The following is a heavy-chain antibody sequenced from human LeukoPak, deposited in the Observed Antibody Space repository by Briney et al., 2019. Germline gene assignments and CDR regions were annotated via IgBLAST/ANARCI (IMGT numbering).Heavy chain of an antibody. CDR3: TAGFSYGERLFDY. CDR1: GFTFSGSP. D-gene: IGHD5-18*01. Sequence: GGSLKVSCAASGFTFSGSPIHWVRQAYGKGLEWVGRIRSKGNSHATAYAASVNGRFTISRDDSKNTAYLQMNSLKTEDTAVYYCTAGFSYGERLFDYWGQGTLVIVSS. V-gene: IGHV3-73*01. CDR2: IRSKGNSHAT. J-gene: IGHJ4*02.